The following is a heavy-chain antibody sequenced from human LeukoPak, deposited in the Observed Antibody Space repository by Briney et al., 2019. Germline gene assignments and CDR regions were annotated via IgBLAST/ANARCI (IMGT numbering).Heavy chain of an antibody. J-gene: IGHJ4*02. CDR3: ARGGQLVPSLEY. CDR1: GGTFSSYA. CDR2: IIPIFGTA. V-gene: IGHV1-69*13. Sequence: ASVKVSCKASGGTFSSYAIRWVRQAPGQGLEWMGGIIPIFGTANYAQKFQGRVTITADESTSTAYMELSSLRSEDTAVYYCARGGQLVPSLEYWGQGTLVTVSS. D-gene: IGHD6-6*01.